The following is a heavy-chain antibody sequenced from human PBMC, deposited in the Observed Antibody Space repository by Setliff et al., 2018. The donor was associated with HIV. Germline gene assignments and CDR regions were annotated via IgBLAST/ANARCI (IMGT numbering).Heavy chain of an antibody. V-gene: IGHV3-20*04. CDR2: INWNGGRI. D-gene: IGHD3-3*01. J-gene: IGHJ4*02. Sequence: PGGSLRLSCAASGFTFDDYGMSWVRQVPGPGLEWVSGINWNGGRIGYADSVKGRFIISRDNAKNFLYLQMNSLRAEDTALYYCARDETYNSFWSGYSFEYWGQGTLVTAPQ. CDR3: ARDETYNSFWSGYSFEY. CDR1: GFTFDDYG.